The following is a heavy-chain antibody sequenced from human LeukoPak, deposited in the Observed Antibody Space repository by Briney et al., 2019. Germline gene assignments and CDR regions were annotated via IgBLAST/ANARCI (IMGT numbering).Heavy chain of an antibody. Sequence: SVKVSCKASGGTFSSYAISWVRQAPGQGLEWMGGIIPIFGTANYAQKFQGRVTITADESTSTAYMELRSLRSDDTAVYYCAVPGRGAFDIWGQGTMVTVSS. CDR2: IIPIFGTA. CDR3: AVPGRGAFDI. V-gene: IGHV1-69*01. J-gene: IGHJ3*02. CDR1: GGTFSSYA.